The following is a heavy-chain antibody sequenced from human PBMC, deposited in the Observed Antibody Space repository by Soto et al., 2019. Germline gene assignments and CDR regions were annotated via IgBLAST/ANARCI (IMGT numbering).Heavy chain of an antibody. CDR1: GFTFSSYA. J-gene: IGHJ4*02. V-gene: IGHV3-23*01. Sequence: GGSLRLSCAASGFTFSSYAMSWVLQAPGKGLEWVSAISGSGGSTYYADSVKGRFTISRDNSKNTLYLQMNSLRAEDTAVYYCAKSGLRDSSGDFDYWGQGTLVTVSS. CDR3: AKSGLRDSSGDFDY. D-gene: IGHD3-22*01. CDR2: ISGSGGST.